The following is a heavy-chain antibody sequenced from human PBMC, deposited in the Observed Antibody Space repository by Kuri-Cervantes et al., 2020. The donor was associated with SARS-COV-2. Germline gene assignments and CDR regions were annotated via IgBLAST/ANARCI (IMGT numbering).Heavy chain of an antibody. CDR2: SSSSGSTI. CDR1: GFTISDYY. Sequence: GGSLRLSCAASGFTISDYYMSWIRQAPGKGLEWVSYSSSSGSTIYYADSVKGRFTISRNNAKNSLYLQMNSLRAEDTAVYYCARGTNLYYGSGCYPAPYYYYGMDVWGQGTTVTVSS. V-gene: IGHV3-11*01. D-gene: IGHD3-10*01. CDR3: ARGTNLYYGSGCYPAPYYYYGMDV. J-gene: IGHJ6*02.